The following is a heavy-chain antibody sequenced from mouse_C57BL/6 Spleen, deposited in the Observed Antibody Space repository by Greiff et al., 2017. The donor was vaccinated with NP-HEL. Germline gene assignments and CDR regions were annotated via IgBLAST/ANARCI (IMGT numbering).Heavy chain of an antibody. D-gene: IGHD1-1*01. J-gene: IGHJ4*01. CDR3: ARGRYYGSSYLYAMDY. CDR2: IGPSDSYT. Sequence: QVQLQQPGADLVRPGTSVKLSCKASGYTFTSYWMHWVKQRPGQGLEWIGLIGPSDSYTNYNQKFKGKATLTVDTSSSTAYMQLSSLTSEDSAVYYCARGRYYGSSYLYAMDYWGQGTSVTVSS. V-gene: IGHV1-59*01. CDR1: GYTFTSYW.